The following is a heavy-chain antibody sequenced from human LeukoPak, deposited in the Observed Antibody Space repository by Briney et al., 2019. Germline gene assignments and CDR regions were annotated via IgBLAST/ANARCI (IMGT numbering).Heavy chain of an antibody. Sequence: PGGSLRLSCVVSGFTLSSYAMSWVRQAPGKGLEWVAATSSSDSGKYHADSVRGRFTISRDNSKNTVYLQMNSLRAEDTAVYYCAKDAVWSHYYYYMDVWGKGTTVTISS. CDR1: GFTLSSYA. J-gene: IGHJ6*03. D-gene: IGHD1-26*01. CDR2: TSSSDSGK. CDR3: AKDAVWSHYYYYMDV. V-gene: IGHV3-23*01.